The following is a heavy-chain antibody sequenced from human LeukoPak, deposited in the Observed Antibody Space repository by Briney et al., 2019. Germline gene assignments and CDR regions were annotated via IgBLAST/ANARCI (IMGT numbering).Heavy chain of an antibody. CDR1: GYTFTSYW. Sequence: ASVKVSCKASGYTFTSYWISWVRQMPGKGLEWMGRIDPSDSYTNYSPSFQGHVTISADKSISTAYLQWSSLKASDTAMYYCANLDVGSSWSSFDYWGQGTLVTVSS. CDR3: ANLDVGSSWSSFDY. D-gene: IGHD6-13*01. V-gene: IGHV5-10-1*01. J-gene: IGHJ4*02. CDR2: IDPSDSYT.